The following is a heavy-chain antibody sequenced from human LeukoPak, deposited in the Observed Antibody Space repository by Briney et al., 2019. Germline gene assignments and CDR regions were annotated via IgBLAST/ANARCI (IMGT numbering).Heavy chain of an antibody. D-gene: IGHD6-13*01. CDR1: GGTFSSYA. J-gene: IGHJ6*02. V-gene: IGHV1-69*13. CDR2: IIPIFGTA. CDR3: ARKLDSWSYYYGMDV. Sequence: GASVKVSCKASGGTFSSYAISWARQAPGQGLEWMGGIIPIFGTANYAQKFQGRVTITADESTSTAYMELSSLRSEDTAVYYCARKLDSWSYYYGMDVWGQGTTVTVSS.